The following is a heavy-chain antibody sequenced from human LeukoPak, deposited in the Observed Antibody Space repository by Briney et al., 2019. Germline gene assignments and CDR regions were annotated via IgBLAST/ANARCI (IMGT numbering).Heavy chain of an antibody. CDR3: AREPRQSRMTTYFFDY. D-gene: IGHD4-17*01. CDR2: IYHSGST. CDR1: GGSISSYY. Sequence: SETLSLTCTVSGGSISSYYWSWVRQPPGKGLEWIGEIYHSGSTNYNPSLKSRVTISVDKSKNQFSLKPSSVTAADTAVYYCAREPRQSRMTTYFFDYWGQGTLVTVSS. J-gene: IGHJ4*02. V-gene: IGHV4-4*02.